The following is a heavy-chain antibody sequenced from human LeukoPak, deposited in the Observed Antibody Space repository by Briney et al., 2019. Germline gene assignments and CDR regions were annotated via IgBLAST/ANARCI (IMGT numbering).Heavy chain of an antibody. CDR2: INWNGGST. Sequence: GGSLRLSCAASGFTFDDYGMSWVRQAPRKGLEWVSGINWNGGSTGYADSVKGRFTISRDNAKNSLYLQMNSLRAEDTALYYCARDALVAVTTYFDYWGQGTLVTVSS. V-gene: IGHV3-20*04. J-gene: IGHJ4*02. CDR3: ARDALVAVTTYFDY. D-gene: IGHD4-17*01. CDR1: GFTFDDYG.